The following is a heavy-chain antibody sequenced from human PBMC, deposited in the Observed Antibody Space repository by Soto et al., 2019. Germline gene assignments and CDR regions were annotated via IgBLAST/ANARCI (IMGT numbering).Heavy chain of an antibody. V-gene: IGHV4-59*01. J-gene: IGHJ3*02. Sequence: QVQLQESGPGLVKPSETLSLTCTVSGGSISSYYWSWIRQPPGKGLEWMGYIYYSGSTNYNPSLKGRVTRSVDTSKNQFSLKLSSVTAADTAVYYCARVWGGAFDIWGQGTKVTVAS. D-gene: IGHD3-10*01. CDR3: ARVWGGAFDI. CDR1: GGSISSYY. CDR2: IYYSGST.